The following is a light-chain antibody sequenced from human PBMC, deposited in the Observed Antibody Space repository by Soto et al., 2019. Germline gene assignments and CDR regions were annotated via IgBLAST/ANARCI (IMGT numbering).Light chain of an antibody. CDR2: SNS. CDR3: AAWDDSLHGPV. J-gene: IGLJ3*02. CDR1: SSNIGSDT. Sequence: QSVLTQPPSASGTPGQRVSISCSGSSSNIGSDTVNWYQQFPGTAPKLLIYSNSQRPSGVPDRFSGSKSGTSASLAISGLQSEDEADYFCAAWDDSLHGPVFGGGTKLTVL. V-gene: IGLV1-44*01.